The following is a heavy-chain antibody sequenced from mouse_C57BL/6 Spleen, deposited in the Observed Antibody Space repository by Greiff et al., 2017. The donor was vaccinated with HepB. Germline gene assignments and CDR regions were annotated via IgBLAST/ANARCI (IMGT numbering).Heavy chain of an antibody. CDR3: ARSGIYDGYYSAMDY. J-gene: IGHJ4*01. V-gene: IGHV1-55*01. D-gene: IGHD2-3*01. CDR2: IYPGSGST. CDR1: GYTFTSYW. Sequence: VQLQQSGAELVKPGASVKMSCKASGYTFTSYWITWVKQRPGQGLEWIGDIYPGSGSTNYNEKFKSKATLTVDTSSSTAYMQLSSLTSEDSAVYYCARSGIYDGYYSAMDYWGQGTSVTVSS.